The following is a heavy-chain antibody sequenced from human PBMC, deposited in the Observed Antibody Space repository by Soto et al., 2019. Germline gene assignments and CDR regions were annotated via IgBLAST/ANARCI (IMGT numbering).Heavy chain of an antibody. V-gene: IGHV3-30-3*01. CDR3: ARDLSSSTYPGLGMDV. J-gene: IGHJ6*02. CDR2: ISYDGSNK. Sequence: QVQLVESGGGVVQPGRSLRLSCAASGFTFSSYAMHWVRQAPGKGLEWVAVISYDGSNKYYADSVKGRFTISRDNSKNTLYLQMNSLRAEDTAVYYCARDLSSSTYPGLGMDVWGQGTTVTVSS. D-gene: IGHD6-13*01. CDR1: GFTFSSYA.